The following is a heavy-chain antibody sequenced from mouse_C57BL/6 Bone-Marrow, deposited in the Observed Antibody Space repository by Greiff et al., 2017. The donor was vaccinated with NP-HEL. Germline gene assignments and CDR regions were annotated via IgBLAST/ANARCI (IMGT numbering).Heavy chain of an antibody. CDR1: GYTFTSYG. V-gene: IGHV1-81*01. CDR3: ASPNWYYFDY. CDR2: IYPRSGNT. D-gene: IGHD4-1*02. J-gene: IGHJ2*01. Sequence: VQGVESGAELARPGASVKLSCKASGYTFTSYGISWVKQRTGQGLEWIGEIYPRSGNTYYNEKFKGKATLTADKSSSTAYMELRSLTSEDSAVYFCASPNWYYFDYWGQGTTLTVSS.